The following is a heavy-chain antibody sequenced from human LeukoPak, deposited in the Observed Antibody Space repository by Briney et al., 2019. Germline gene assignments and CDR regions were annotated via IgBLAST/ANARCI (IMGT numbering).Heavy chain of an antibody. J-gene: IGHJ5*02. CDR2: IYYSGST. V-gene: IGHV4-30-4*08. CDR1: GGSISSSSYY. D-gene: IGHD1-7*01. Sequence: SETLSLTCTVSGGSISSSSYYWSWIRQPPGKGLEWIGYIYYSGSTYYNPSLKSRVTISVDTSKNQFSLKLSSVTAADTAVYYCARDAGWDWNYRRWFDPWGQGTLVTVSS. CDR3: ARDAGWDWNYRRWFDP.